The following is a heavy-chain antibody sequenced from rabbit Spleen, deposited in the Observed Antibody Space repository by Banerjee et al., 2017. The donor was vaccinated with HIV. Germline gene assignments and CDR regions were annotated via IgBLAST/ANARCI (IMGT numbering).Heavy chain of an antibody. V-gene: IGHV1S40*01. D-gene: IGHD6-1*01. J-gene: IGHJ2*01. CDR3: ARDVRYYQWNAGGYGYASNGLDS. CDR2: TDVGGTGIT. Sequence: QSLEESGGDLVQPGGTLTLTCTASGFDFSGYGMSWVRQAPGKGLEWIACTDVGGTGITYSASWAKDRFTSSKTSSTTVTLQITSLTAADTATYFCARDVRYYQWNAGGYGYASNGLDSWGPGTLVTVS. CDR1: GFDFSGYG.